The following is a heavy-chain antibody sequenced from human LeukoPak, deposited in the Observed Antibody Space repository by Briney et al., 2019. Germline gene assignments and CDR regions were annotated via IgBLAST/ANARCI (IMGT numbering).Heavy chain of an antibody. CDR3: ARDLGYRYYYMDV. J-gene: IGHJ6*03. D-gene: IGHD3-16*02. Sequence: SETLSLTCSVSGGSISSGSYYWTWIRQPAGKGLEWIGYIYYSGSTNYNPSLKSRVTISVDTSKNQFSLKLSSVTAADTAVYYCARDLGYRYYYMDVWGKGTTVTVSS. V-gene: IGHV4-61*10. CDR1: GGSISSGSYY. CDR2: IYYSGST.